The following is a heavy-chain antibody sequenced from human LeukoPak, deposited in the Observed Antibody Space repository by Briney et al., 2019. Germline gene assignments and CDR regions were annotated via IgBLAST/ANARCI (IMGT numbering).Heavy chain of an antibody. V-gene: IGHV3-53*01. CDR3: AREGSGYTYGYNDAFDL. Sequence: GGSLRLSCAASGFSVSTNYMSWVRQAPGKGLEWVSVIYSGDNTYYADSVRGRFTISRDNSENILYPQMSSLRADDTAVYFCAREGSGYTYGYNDAFDLWGQGTMVTVSS. D-gene: IGHD5-18*01. CDR2: IYSGDNT. J-gene: IGHJ3*01. CDR1: GFSVSTNY.